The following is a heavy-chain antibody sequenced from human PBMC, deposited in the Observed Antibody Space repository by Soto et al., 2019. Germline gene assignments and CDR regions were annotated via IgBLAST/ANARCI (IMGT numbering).Heavy chain of an antibody. CDR1: GYSFTTYG. J-gene: IGHJ4*02. D-gene: IGHD3-10*01. V-gene: IGHV1-18*01. CDR3: VRDLNGDFYY. Sequence: QVQLVQSGAEVRQPGASVKVSCKASGYSFTTYGMSWVRQAPGQGLEYMGWINGYGHGAKYVQRFQGRFSMTTDTSTNKVYMDLRSLTSDDTAVYYCVRDLNGDFYYWGQGTVVIVSP. CDR2: INGYGHGA.